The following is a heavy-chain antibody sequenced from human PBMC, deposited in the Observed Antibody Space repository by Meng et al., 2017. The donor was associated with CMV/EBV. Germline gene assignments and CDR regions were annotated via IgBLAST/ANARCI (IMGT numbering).Heavy chain of an antibody. Sequence: GGSLRLSCAASGFTFSSYGMHWVRQAPGKGLEWVSSISGGGSTYYADSVKGRFTISRDNPKNTLYLQMNSLRAEDTAVYYCAKRWNYLDYWGQGKMVTVSS. V-gene: IGHV3-23*01. CDR3: AKRWNYLDY. J-gene: IGHJ4*02. CDR2: ISGGGST. CDR1: GFTFSSYG. D-gene: IGHD2-15*01.